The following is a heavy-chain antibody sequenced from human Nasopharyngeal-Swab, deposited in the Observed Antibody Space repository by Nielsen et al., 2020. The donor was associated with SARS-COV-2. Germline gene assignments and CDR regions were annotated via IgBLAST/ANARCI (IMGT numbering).Heavy chain of an antibody. CDR3: ERGSITIFGVVIQEWFDP. V-gene: IGHV1-8*01. CDR2: TNPNSGNT. Sequence: WVRQAPGQGLDWLGWTNPNSGNTGYAQKIQGRITMTRNTSISTAYMELSSLTSEDTAVYYCERGSITIFGVVIQEWFDPWGQGTLVTVSS. J-gene: IGHJ5*01. D-gene: IGHD3-3*01.